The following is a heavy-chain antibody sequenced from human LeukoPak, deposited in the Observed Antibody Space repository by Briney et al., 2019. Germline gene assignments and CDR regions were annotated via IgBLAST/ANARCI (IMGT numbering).Heavy chain of an antibody. CDR2: IRYDGSNK. J-gene: IGHJ4*02. Sequence: PGGSLRLSCAASGFTFSSYGMHWVRQAPGKGLEWVAFIRYDGSNKYYADSVKGRFTISRDNSKNTLYLQMNSLRAEDTAVYYCAKGTYYGDYALDYWGQGTLVTVSS. V-gene: IGHV3-30*02. CDR3: AKGTYYGDYALDY. D-gene: IGHD4-17*01. CDR1: GFTFSSYG.